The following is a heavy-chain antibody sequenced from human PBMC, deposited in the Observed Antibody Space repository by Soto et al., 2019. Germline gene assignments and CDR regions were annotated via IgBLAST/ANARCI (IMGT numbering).Heavy chain of an antibody. D-gene: IGHD2-21*02. CDR3: ARDLPAYCGDDCSGY. CDR2: ISYDGTNK. Sequence: QVQLVESGGGVVQPGRSLRLSCAASGFTFSSYVMHWVRQAPGKGLEWVALISYDGTNKYYADSVKGRFTISRDNSKNTLYLQMNSLRAEDTAVYYCARDLPAYCGDDCSGYWGQGTLVTVSS. CDR1: GFTFSSYV. V-gene: IGHV3-30-3*01. J-gene: IGHJ4*02.